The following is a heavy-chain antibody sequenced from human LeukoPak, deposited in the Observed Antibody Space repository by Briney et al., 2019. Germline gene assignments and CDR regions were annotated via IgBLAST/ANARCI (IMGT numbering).Heavy chain of an antibody. Sequence: ASVKVSCKASGYTFTSYYMHWVRQAPGQGLEWMGIINPSGGSTSYAQKFQGRVTMTRDTPTSTVYMELSSLRSEDTAVYYCARETGSGDSSGYSSGYWGQGTLVTVSS. D-gene: IGHD3-22*01. CDR2: INPSGGST. J-gene: IGHJ4*02. CDR3: ARETGSGDSSGYSSGY. CDR1: GYTFTSYY. V-gene: IGHV1-46*01.